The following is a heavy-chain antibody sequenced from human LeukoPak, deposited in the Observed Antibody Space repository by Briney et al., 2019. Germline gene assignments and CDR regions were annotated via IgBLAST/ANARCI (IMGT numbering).Heavy chain of an antibody. V-gene: IGHV4-31*03. D-gene: IGHD3-22*01. J-gene: IGHJ5*02. CDR1: NGSMNSGGYY. CDR2: IYYFGNT. Sequence: SETLSLTCTVSNGSMNSGGYYWSWIRQHPGKGLEWIGSIYYFGNTYYNPSLKSRVIISVDTSKNQFSLKMSSVTAADTAVYYRARGSGYFDSRGTVSWFDPWGQGTLVTVSS. CDR3: ARGSGYFDSRGTVSWFDP.